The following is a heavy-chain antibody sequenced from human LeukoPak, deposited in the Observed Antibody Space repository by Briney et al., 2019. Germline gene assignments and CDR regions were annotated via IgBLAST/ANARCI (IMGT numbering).Heavy chain of an antibody. V-gene: IGHV1-8*03. J-gene: IGHJ6*03. CDR1: GHTFTSYD. D-gene: IGHD1-26*01. CDR2: MNPNSGNT. CDR3: ARELRGSYLYYYYMDV. Sequence: ASVKVSCKASGHTFTSYDINWVRQATGQGLEWMGWMNPNSGNTGYAQKFQGRVTITRNTSISTAYMELSSLRSEDTAVYYCARELRGSYLYYYYMDVWGKGTTVTISS.